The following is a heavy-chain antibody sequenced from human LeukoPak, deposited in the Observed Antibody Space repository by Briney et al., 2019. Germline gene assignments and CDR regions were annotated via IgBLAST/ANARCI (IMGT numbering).Heavy chain of an antibody. CDR3: AKVTYYYDSSGYYPFDY. Sequence: GGSLRLSCAASGFTFSSYGMHWVRQAPGKGLEWVAVIWYGGSNKFYADSVKGRFTISRDNSKNTLYLQMNSLRAEDTAVYYCAKVTYYYDSSGYYPFDYWGQGTLVTVSS. CDR2: IWYGGSNK. D-gene: IGHD3-22*01. V-gene: IGHV3-30*02. CDR1: GFTFSSYG. J-gene: IGHJ4*02.